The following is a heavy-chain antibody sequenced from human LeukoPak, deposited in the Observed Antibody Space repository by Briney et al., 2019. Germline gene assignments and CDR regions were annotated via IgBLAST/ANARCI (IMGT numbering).Heavy chain of an antibody. CDR3: ARYQGSVTVVTPSPLDY. D-gene: IGHD4-23*01. CDR2: ISSSGSTI. V-gene: IGHV3-11*01. J-gene: IGHJ4*02. Sequence: GGSLRLSCAASGFTFSDNYMSWIRQAPRKGLEWVSYISSSGSTIYYADSVKGQFTISRDNAKNSLYLQMNSLRAEDTALYYCARYQGSVTVVTPSPLDYWGQGTLVTVSS. CDR1: GFTFSDNY.